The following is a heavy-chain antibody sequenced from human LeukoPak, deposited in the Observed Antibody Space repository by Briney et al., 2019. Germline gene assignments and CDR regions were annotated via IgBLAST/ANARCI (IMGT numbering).Heavy chain of an antibody. CDR1: GGSFSGYY. D-gene: IGHD1-26*01. CDR3: WAIVVSTKLDY. CDR2: INHSGST. V-gene: IGHV4-34*01. Sequence: PSETLSLTCAVYGGSFSGYYWSWIRQPPGKGLEWIGEINHSGSTNYNPSLKSRVTISVDTSKNQFSLTLSSVTAADTAVYYCWAIVVSTKLDYWGQGTLVTVSS. J-gene: IGHJ4*02.